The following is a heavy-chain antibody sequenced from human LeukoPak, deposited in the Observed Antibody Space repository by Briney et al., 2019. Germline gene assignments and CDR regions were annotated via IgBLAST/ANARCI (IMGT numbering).Heavy chain of an antibody. CDR3: AKVVPEFYDFWTGSTHFDY. CDR1: GLTFRNYA. Sequence: GGSLRLSCEVSGLTFRNYAMIWVRQTPGKRLEWVSSISGSGDDTYYADFVKGRFTISRDNSKNTVHLHMNSLRAEDTAVYFCAKVVPEFYDFWTGSTHFDYWGQGTLVTVSS. CDR2: ISGSGDDT. J-gene: IGHJ4*02. V-gene: IGHV3-23*01. D-gene: IGHD3-3*01.